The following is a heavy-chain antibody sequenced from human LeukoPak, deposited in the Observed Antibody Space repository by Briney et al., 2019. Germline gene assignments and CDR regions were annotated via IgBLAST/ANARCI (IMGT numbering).Heavy chain of an antibody. CDR3: AREGTGYSSGWYEGMRRPFDY. Sequence: PSQTLSLTCTVSVGAISTYYRSWVRQPPGKELQWIGDIYSSGSINYNPSLTSRITISVDTSKNQYSLTLTSVTAADTAVYYCAREGTGYSSGWYEGMRRPFDYWGQGTLVTVSS. D-gene: IGHD6-19*01. CDR1: VGAISTYY. V-gene: IGHV4-59*01. CDR2: IYSSGSI. J-gene: IGHJ4*02.